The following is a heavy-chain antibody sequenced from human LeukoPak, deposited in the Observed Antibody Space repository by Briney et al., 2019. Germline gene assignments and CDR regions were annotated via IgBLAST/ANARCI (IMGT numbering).Heavy chain of an antibody. CDR1: GGSISSSSYY. V-gene: IGHV4-39*07. CDR2: IYYSGST. J-gene: IGHJ4*02. Sequence: SETLSLTCTVSGGSISSSSYYWGWIRQPPGKGLEWIGSIYYSGSTYYNPSLKSRVTISVDTSKNQFSLKLSSVTAADTAVYYCAREIFSLGGYYGFDYWGQGTLVTVSS. CDR3: AREIFSLGGYYGFDY. D-gene: IGHD3-3*01.